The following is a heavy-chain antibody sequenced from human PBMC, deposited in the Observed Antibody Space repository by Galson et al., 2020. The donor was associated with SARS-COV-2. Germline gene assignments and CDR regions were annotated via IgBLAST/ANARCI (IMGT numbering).Heavy chain of an antibody. CDR3: ARIDSSGCRGNY. Sequence: ESGPTLVKTTQTLTLPCTFYGFSLSTSGKCVNWIRQPPGKALEWLARIDWDGDKYYTTSLKTRLTISKDTSKNQVVLTMTDMDPVDTATYNCARIDSSGCRGNYWSQGTPVTVSS. D-gene: IGHD6-19*01. J-gene: IGHJ4*02. V-gene: IGHV2-70*11. CDR2: IDWDGDK. CDR1: GFSLSTSGKC.